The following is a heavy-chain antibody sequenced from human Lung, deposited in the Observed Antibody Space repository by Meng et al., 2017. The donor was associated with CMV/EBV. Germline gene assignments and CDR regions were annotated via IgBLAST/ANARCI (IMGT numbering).Heavy chain of an antibody. J-gene: IGHJ6*02. V-gene: IGHV4-59*11. CDR2: IWHSGGA. D-gene: IGHD6-6*01. CDR3: GRDASRGIDV. Sequence: SETLSLTCSVSGDSITNHHWAWIRQPPGKGLEWVGYIWHSGGATYNPSLKGRVTISLDKSRTQFSLKVNSVTSADTAVYYCGRDASRGIDVWGQRTTVTVSS. CDR1: GDSITNHH.